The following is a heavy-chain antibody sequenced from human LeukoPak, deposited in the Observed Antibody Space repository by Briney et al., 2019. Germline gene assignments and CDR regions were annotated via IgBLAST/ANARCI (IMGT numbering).Heavy chain of an antibody. D-gene: IGHD3-22*01. J-gene: IGHJ3*02. V-gene: IGHV1-2*06. CDR2: INPNSGGT. CDR1: GYTFTGYY. Sequence: ASVKVSCKASGYTFTGYYMHWVRQAPGQGLEWMGRINPNSGGTNYAQKFQGRVTMTRDTSISTAYMELSRLRSDDTAVYYYARGRYDSSGYQRAFDIWGQGTMVTVSS. CDR3: ARGRYDSSGYQRAFDI.